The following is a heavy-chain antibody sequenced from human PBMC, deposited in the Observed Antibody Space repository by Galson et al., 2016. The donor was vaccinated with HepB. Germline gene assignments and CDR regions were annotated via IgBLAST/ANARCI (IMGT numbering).Heavy chain of an antibody. CDR3: ARSLGWYFDV. CDR2: VSHSSTYV. J-gene: IGHJ2*01. Sequence: SLRLSCAASGFTFDNYTMNWLRQAPGKGLEWVSSVSHSSTYVYYADSGQGRFTISRDNAKNSLYLEMNSLRVEDTAVFYCARSLGWYFDVWGRGTPVTVSS. CDR1: GFTFDNYT. D-gene: IGHD6-6*01. V-gene: IGHV3-21*01.